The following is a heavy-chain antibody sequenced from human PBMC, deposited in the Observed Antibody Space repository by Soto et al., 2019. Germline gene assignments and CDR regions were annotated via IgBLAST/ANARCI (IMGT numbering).Heavy chain of an antibody. J-gene: IGHJ4*02. CDR2: RSAYNGNT. V-gene: IGHV1-18*01. Sequence: QVQLGQSGAEVQKPGASVKVSCKASGYTFTSYGISWVRQAPGQGLEWMGWRSAYNGNTHYEQKLQGRVTMTTEPSTSTAYMDLMSLRSDDAALYYCARNGGPEEYFDYWGQGTLGTVSS. CDR3: ARNGGPEEYFDY. D-gene: IGHD3-16*01. CDR1: GYTFTSYG.